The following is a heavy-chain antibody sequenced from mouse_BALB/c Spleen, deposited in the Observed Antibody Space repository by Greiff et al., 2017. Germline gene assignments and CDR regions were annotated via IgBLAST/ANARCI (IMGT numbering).Heavy chain of an antibody. Sequence: QVQLQQPGAELVKPGASVKMSCKASGSTFTSYNMHWVKQTPGQGLEWIGAINPGNGDTSYNQKFKGKATLTADKSSSTAYMQLSSLTSEDSAVYYCARGGDYDVPYAMDYWGQGTSVTVSS. CDR1: GSTFTSYN. J-gene: IGHJ4*01. D-gene: IGHD2-4*01. CDR2: INPGNGDT. V-gene: IGHV1-12*01. CDR3: ARGGDYDVPYAMDY.